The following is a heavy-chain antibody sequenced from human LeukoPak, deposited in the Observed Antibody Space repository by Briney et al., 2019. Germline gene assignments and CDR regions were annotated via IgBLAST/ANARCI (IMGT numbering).Heavy chain of an antibody. CDR1: GGSISGYY. CDR2: IYYSGST. D-gene: IGHD1-1*01. J-gene: IGHJ6*02. V-gene: IGHV4-59*01. CDR3: ARDRSTPPGYYGMDV. Sequence: PSETLSLTCTVSGGSISGYYWSWIRQPPGKGLEWIGYIYYSGSTNYNPSLKSRVTISVDTSKNQFSLKLSSVTAADTAVYYCARDRSTPPGYYGMDVWGQGTTVTVSS.